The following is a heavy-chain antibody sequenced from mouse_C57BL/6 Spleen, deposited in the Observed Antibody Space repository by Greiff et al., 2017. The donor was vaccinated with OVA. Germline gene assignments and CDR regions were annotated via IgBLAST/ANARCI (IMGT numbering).Heavy chain of an antibody. V-gene: IGHV5-17*01. J-gene: IGHJ3*01. CDR3: ARGDDYSWFAY. Sequence: EVKLVESGGGLVKPGGSLKLSCAASGFTFSDYGMHWVRQAPEKGLEWVAYISSGSSTIYYADTVKGRFTISSDNAKNTLFLQMTSLRSEDTAMYYCARGDDYSWFAYWGQGTLVTVSA. CDR2: ISSGSSTI. CDR1: GFTFSDYG. D-gene: IGHD2-4*01.